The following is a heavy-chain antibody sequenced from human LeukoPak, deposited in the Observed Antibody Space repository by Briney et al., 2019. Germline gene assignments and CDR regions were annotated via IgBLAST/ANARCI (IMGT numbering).Heavy chain of an antibody. CDR1: GFTFSSYV. D-gene: IGHD4-11*01. Sequence: PGGSLRLSCAASGFTFSSYVMNWVRQAPGKGLEWVSYISSGGSSIYYADSVKGRFTISRDNAKNSLYLQMNSLRVEDTAVYYCARDGTTPMSNFYYAMDVWGRGTPVTVSS. CDR3: ARDGTTPMSNFYYAMDV. CDR2: ISSGGSSI. J-gene: IGHJ6*02. V-gene: IGHV3-48*03.